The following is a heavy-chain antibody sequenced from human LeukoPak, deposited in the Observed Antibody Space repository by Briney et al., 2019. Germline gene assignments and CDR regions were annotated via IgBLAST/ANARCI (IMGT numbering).Heavy chain of an antibody. CDR1: GFTVSSNY. Sequence: GGSLRLSCAASGFTVSSNYMSWVRQAPGKGLEWVSVIYSGGSTYYADSVKGRFTISRDNSKNTLYLQMNSLRAEDTAVYYCARRAGNYPYYFDYWGQGTLVTVSS. CDR3: ARRAGNYPYYFDY. V-gene: IGHV3-53*05. J-gene: IGHJ4*02. CDR2: IYSGGST. D-gene: IGHD5-24*01.